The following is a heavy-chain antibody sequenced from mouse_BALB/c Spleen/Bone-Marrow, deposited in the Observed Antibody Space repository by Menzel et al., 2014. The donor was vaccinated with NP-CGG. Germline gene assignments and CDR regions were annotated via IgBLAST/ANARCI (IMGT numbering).Heavy chain of an antibody. Sequence: VQLKESGAELVKPGASVNLSCTASGFTIKDTYMHWVKQRPEQGLEWIGWIDPANGYAKYDPNFQDKATMTADTSSNTSYLHLSSLTSEDTAVYCCASGGPLYAMDYWGQGTSVTVSS. CDR1: GFTIKDTY. J-gene: IGHJ4*01. D-gene: IGHD6-1*01. CDR3: ASGGPLYAMDY. V-gene: IGHV14-3*02. CDR2: IDPANGYA.